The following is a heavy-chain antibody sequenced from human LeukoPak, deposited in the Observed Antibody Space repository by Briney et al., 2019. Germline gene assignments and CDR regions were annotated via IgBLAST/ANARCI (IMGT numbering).Heavy chain of an antibody. CDR3: ARSYSSTWPQHMDV. Sequence: GGSLRLSCAASGFTFSSYWMHWVRQAPGKGLVWVSRINSDGSSTTYADSVKGRFTISRDNAKNTLYLQMNSLRAGDTAVYYCARSYSSTWPQHMDVWGQGTTVTVSS. CDR1: GFTFSSYW. J-gene: IGHJ6*02. CDR2: INSDGSST. D-gene: IGHD6-13*01. V-gene: IGHV3-74*01.